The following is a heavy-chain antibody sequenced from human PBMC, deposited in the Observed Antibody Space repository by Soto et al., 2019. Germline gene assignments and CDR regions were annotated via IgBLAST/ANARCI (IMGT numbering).Heavy chain of an antibody. J-gene: IGHJ4*02. Sequence: QVQLVESGGGVVQPGRSLRLSCAASGFTFSSYGMHWVRQAPGKGLEWVAVISYDGSNKYYADSVKGRFTISRDNSKNTLYLQMNSLRAEDTAVYYCAKVTYYDILTGPDYWGQGTLVTVSS. D-gene: IGHD3-9*01. V-gene: IGHV3-30*18. CDR1: GFTFSSYG. CDR3: AKVTYYDILTGPDY. CDR2: ISYDGSNK.